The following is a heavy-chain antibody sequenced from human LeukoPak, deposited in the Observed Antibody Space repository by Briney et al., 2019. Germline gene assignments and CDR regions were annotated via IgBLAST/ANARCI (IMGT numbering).Heavy chain of an antibody. CDR2: ISWNSGSI. V-gene: IGHV3-9*01. CDR3: AKDISGVGAAGAFDN. CDR1: GFTFDDYA. Sequence: GGSLGLSCAASGFTFDDYAMHWVRQAPGKGLEWVSGISWNSGSIGYADSVKGRFTISRDNAKNSLYLQMNSLRAEDTALYYCAKDISGVGAAGAFDNWGQGNLVTVSS. J-gene: IGHJ4*02. D-gene: IGHD6-13*01.